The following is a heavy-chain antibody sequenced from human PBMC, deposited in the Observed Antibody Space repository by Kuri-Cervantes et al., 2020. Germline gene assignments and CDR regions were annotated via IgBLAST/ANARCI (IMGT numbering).Heavy chain of an antibody. J-gene: IGHJ4*02. V-gene: IGHV4-34*01. CDR1: GGSFSGYY. D-gene: IGHD3-3*01. CDR2: INHSGST. Sequence: SQTLSLTCAVYGGSFSGYYWSWVRQPPGKGLEWIGEINHSGSTNYNPSLKSRVTISVDKSKNQFSLKLSSVTAADTAVYYCARARSRDFFGAFLDYWGQGTLVTVSS. CDR3: ARARSRDFFGAFLDY.